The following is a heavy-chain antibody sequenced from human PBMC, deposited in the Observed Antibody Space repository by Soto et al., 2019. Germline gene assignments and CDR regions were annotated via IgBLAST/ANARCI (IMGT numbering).Heavy chain of an antibody. CDR3: ARALHFYSSSWYDLVY. D-gene: IGHD6-13*01. J-gene: IGHJ4*02. CDR2: ISYDGSNK. CDR1: GFTFSSYA. Sequence: GGSLRLSCAASGFTFSSYAMHWVRQAPGKGLEWVAVISYDGSNKYYADSVKGRFTISRDNSKNTLYLQMNSLRAEDTAVYYCARALHFYSSSWYDLVYWGQGTLVTVSS. V-gene: IGHV3-30-3*01.